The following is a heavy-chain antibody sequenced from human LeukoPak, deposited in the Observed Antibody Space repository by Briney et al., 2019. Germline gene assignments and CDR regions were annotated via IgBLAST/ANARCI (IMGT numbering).Heavy chain of an antibody. Sequence: GESLRLSCAASGFTFSSYAMHWVRQAPGKGLEWVAVISYDGSKKYYADSVKGRFTISRDNSKNTLYLQMNSLRTEDTAVYYCARDTVAYCGGDCYSWQVGGFDYWGQGTLVTVSS. V-gene: IGHV3-30-3*01. CDR2: ISYDGSKK. D-gene: IGHD2-21*02. J-gene: IGHJ4*02. CDR1: GFTFSSYA. CDR3: ARDTVAYCGGDCYSWQVGGFDY.